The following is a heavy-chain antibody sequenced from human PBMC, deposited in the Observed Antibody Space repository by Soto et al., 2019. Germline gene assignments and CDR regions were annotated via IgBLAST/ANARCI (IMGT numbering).Heavy chain of an antibody. Sequence: EVQLVESGGGLVQPGGSLRLSCAASGFTVSSNYMSWVRQAPGKGLEWVSVIYSGGSTYYADSVKGRFTISRDNSKNTLYIQMNSLGAEGTAVYYCARAGGYDYIWGSYRTWFDPWGQGTLVTVSS. J-gene: IGHJ5*02. D-gene: IGHD3-16*02. CDR2: IYSGGST. V-gene: IGHV3-66*01. CDR3: ARAGGYDYIWGSYRTWFDP. CDR1: GFTVSSNY.